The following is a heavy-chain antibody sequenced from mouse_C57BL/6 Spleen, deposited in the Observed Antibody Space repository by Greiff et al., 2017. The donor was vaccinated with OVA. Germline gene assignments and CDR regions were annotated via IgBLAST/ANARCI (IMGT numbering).Heavy chain of an antibody. Sequence: QVQLKESGAELVKPGASVKMSCKASGYTFTTYPIEWMKQNHGKSLEWIGNFHPYNDDTKYNEKFKGKATLTVEKSSSTVYLELSRLTSDDSAVYYCARRDGYDGYYAMDYWGQGTSVTVSS. CDR3: ARRDGYDGYYAMDY. J-gene: IGHJ4*01. CDR2: FHPYNDDT. V-gene: IGHV1-47*01. D-gene: IGHD2-2*01. CDR1: GYTFTTYP.